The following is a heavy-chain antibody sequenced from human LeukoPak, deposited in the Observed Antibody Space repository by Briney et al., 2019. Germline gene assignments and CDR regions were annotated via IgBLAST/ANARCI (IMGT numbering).Heavy chain of an antibody. J-gene: IGHJ4*02. V-gene: IGHV4-34*01. CDR3: ARRTGTYYYDSSGYSPWRYYFDY. CDR2: INHSGTT. CDR1: GGSFSGNY. D-gene: IGHD3-22*01. Sequence: SETLSLTCAAYGGSFSGNYWCWVRPPPGEGLEWIGDINHSGTTNYSPSRKSRVTISVDTSKNQFSLKLSSVTAADTAVFYCARRTGTYYYDSSGYSPWRYYFDYWGQGTRVSVSS.